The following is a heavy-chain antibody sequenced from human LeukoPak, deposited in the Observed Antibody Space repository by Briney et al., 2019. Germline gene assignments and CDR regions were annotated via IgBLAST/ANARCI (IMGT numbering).Heavy chain of an antibody. CDR1: GYSFTSYW. J-gene: IGHJ4*02. CDR2: IYPGDSDT. D-gene: IGHD4-17*01. CDR3: ARYNDYGDRPGGYYFDY. Sequence: GESLKISYKGSGYSFTSYWIGWVRQMPGKGLEWMGIIYPGDSDTRYSPSFQGQVTISADKSISTAYLQWSSLKASDTAMYYCARYNDYGDRPGGYYFDYWGQGTLVTVSS. V-gene: IGHV5-51*01.